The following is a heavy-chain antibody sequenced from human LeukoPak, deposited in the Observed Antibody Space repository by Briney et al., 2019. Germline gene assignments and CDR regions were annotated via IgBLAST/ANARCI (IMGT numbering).Heavy chain of an antibody. D-gene: IGHD2-2*01. J-gene: IGHJ4*02. CDR2: IIPIFGTA. V-gene: IGHV1-69*13. Sequence: SVEVSCKASGGTFSSYAISWVRQAPGQGLEWMGGIIPIFGTANYAQKFQGRVTITAAESTSTAYMELSSLRSEDTAVYYCAREGVVPAATMDYWGQGTLVTVSS. CDR1: GGTFSSYA. CDR3: AREGVVPAATMDY.